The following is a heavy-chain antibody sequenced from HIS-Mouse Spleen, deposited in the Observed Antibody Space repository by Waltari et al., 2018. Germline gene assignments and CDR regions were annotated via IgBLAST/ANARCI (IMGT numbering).Heavy chain of an antibody. J-gene: IGHJ2*01. CDR3: AREIPYSSSWYDWYFDL. V-gene: IGHV4-39*07. Sequence: QLQLQESGPGLVKPSETLSLTCTVPGGPISSSSSYWGWIRQPPGKGLEWIGSIYYSGSTYYNPSLKSRVTISVGTSKNQFSLKLSSVTAADTAVYYCAREIPYSSSWYDWYFDLWGRGTLVTVSS. CDR1: GGPISSSSSY. D-gene: IGHD6-13*01. CDR2: IYYSGST.